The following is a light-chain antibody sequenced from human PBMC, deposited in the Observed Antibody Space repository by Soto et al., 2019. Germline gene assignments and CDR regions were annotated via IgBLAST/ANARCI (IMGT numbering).Light chain of an antibody. V-gene: IGKV3-15*01. CDR3: QQYSNWPLT. Sequence: EIVMTQSPATLSVSPGEGATLSCRASQSVSSNLAWYQQKPGQAPRLLILGASTRATGIPARFSGSGSGTEFSLSISALQCEDFAIYYCQQYSNWPLTFGGGTKVGIK. J-gene: IGKJ4*01. CDR1: QSVSSN. CDR2: GAS.